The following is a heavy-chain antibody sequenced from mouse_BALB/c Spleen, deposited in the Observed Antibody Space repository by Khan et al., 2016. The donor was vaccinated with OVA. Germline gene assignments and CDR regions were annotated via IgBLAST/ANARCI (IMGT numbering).Heavy chain of an antibody. CDR2: ISYSGTT. V-gene: IGHV3-2*02. D-gene: IGHD1-1*01. Sequence: EVQLQESGPGLVKPSQSLSLTCTVTGYSITSNYAWNWIRQFPGNKLEWMGYISYSGTTSYNPSLKSRISITRATSKNRFFLQLNSGTTEDTATYYCARGNYYGYAMDYWGQGTSVTVSS. J-gene: IGHJ4*01. CDR1: GYSITSNYA. CDR3: ARGNYYGYAMDY.